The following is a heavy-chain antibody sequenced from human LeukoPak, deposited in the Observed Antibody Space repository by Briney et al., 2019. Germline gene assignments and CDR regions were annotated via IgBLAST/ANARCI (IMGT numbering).Heavy chain of an antibody. V-gene: IGHV1-24*01. CDR2: FDPEDGET. CDR1: VYIHTELS. D-gene: IGHD1-7*01. CDR3: ATAPVNWNYYFDY. Sequence: ASVKVSCKVSVYIHTELSMHWVRQAPGKGLEWMGGFDPEDGETIYAQKFQGRVTMTEDTSTDTAYMELSSLRSEDTAVYYCATAPVNWNYYFDYWGQGTLVTVSS. J-gene: IGHJ4*02.